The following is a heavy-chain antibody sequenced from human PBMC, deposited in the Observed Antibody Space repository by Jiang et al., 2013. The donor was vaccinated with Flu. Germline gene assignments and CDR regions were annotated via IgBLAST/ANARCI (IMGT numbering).Heavy chain of an antibody. CDR1: GFTFSSYA. V-gene: IGHV3-23*04. D-gene: IGHD2-15*01. CDR2: ISGSGGST. CDR3: AKEQSSGSRGRRDKNWFDP. Sequence: VQLVESGGGLVQPGGSLRLSCAASGFTFSSYAMSWVRQAPGKGLEWVSAISGSGGSTYYADSVKGRFTISRDNSKNTLYLQMNSLRAEDTAVYYCAKEQSSGSRGRRDKNWFDPWGQGTLVTVSS. J-gene: IGHJ5*02.